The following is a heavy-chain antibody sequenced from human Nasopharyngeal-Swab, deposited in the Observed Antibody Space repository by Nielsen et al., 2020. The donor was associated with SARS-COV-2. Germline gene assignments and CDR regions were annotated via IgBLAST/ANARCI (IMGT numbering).Heavy chain of an antibody. D-gene: IGHD3-3*01. CDR2: ISSSSSTI. Sequence: GGSLRLSCAASGFTFSPYSMNWVRQAPGKGLEWVSYISSSSSTIYYADSVKGRFTISRDNAKNSLYLQMNSLRAEDTSVYYCARWSGYYYYYGMDVWGQETTVTVSS. CDR1: GFTFSPYS. CDR3: ARWSGYYYYYGMDV. V-gene: IGHV3-48*04. J-gene: IGHJ6*02.